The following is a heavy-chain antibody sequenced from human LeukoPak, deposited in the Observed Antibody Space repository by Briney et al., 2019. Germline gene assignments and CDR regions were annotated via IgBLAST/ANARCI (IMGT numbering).Heavy chain of an antibody. CDR3: AKGGIHRGYYYYYMDV. J-gene: IGHJ6*03. CDR2: INWSGDRI. D-gene: IGHD6-13*01. CDR1: GFTLDDYA. V-gene: IGHV3-9*01. Sequence: GGSLRLSCAASGFTLDDYAMHWVRQAPGKGLEWVSGINWSGDRIGYADSVKGRFTISRDNAKKSLYLQMNSLRTEDTALYYCAKGGIHRGYYYYYMDVWGKGTTVTISS.